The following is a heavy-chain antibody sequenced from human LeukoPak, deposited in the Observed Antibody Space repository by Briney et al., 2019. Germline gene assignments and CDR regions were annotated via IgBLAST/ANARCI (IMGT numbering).Heavy chain of an antibody. CDR1: GFSFSSNW. J-gene: IGHJ4*02. V-gene: IGHV3-7*01. D-gene: IGHD6-13*01. Sequence: PGGSLRLSCVASGFSFSSNWMSWVRQAPGKGLEWVTNIKPDGSEKYYVDSVRGRFTISRDNAKNSLFLQMNSLRVEDTAVYFCVPHGTSGIGAAGTFYWGQGTLVTVSS. CDR3: VPHGTSGIGAAGTFY. CDR2: IKPDGSEK.